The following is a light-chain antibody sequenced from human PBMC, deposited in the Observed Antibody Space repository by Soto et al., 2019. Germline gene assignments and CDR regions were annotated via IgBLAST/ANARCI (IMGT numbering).Light chain of an antibody. CDR2: DVF. V-gene: IGKV3-11*01. CDR1: HSVSNA. Sequence: EIVLTQSPATLSLSPGERATLSCRASHSVSNALAWYQQKPGQAPRLLISDVFNRATGIPARFSGSGFGTDFTLTLSSLEPEDFAVYYCQQRSTWPRTFGQGTKLDI. J-gene: IGKJ2*02. CDR3: QQRSTWPRT.